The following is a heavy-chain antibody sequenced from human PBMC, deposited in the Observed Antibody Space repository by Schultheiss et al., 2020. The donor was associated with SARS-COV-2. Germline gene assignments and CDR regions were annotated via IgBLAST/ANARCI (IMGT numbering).Heavy chain of an antibody. CDR2: ISAYNGNT. V-gene: IGHV1-18*01. D-gene: IGHD3-22*01. CDR3: ASAMISPHAFDI. Sequence: ASVKVSCKVSGGTFSAYAFSWVRQAPGQGLEWMGWISAYNGNTNYAQKLQGRVTMTTDTSTSTAYMELMSLRSDDTAVYYCASAMISPHAFDIWGQGTMVTVSS. J-gene: IGHJ3*02. CDR1: GGTFSAYA.